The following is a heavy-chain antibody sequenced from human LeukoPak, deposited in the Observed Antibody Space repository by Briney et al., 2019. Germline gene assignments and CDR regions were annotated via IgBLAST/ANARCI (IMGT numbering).Heavy chain of an antibody. Sequence: SETLSLTCTVSGGSISSSSYYWGWIRRPPGKGLEWIGSIYYSGSTYYNPSLKSRVTISVDTSKNQFSLKLSSVTAADTAVYYCARHRTTHLIDYWGQGTLVTVSS. CDR1: GGSISSSSYY. V-gene: IGHV4-39*01. D-gene: IGHD1-7*01. CDR3: ARHRTTHLIDY. J-gene: IGHJ4*02. CDR2: IYYSGST.